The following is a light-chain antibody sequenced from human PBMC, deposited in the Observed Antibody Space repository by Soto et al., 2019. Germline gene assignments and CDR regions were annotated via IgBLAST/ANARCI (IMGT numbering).Light chain of an antibody. CDR3: QMWDSRSDPPNVI. CDR1: NIGSKT. J-gene: IGLJ2*01. Sequence: SYELTQPHSVAVAPGQTARLTCWGDNIGSKTVHWYQQKPGLAPVLVVFDDSDRPSGLPERLSGSNSGSTATLTISRVEAGDEADYYCQMWDSRSDPPNVIFCGGTKLTVL. CDR2: DDS. V-gene: IGLV3-21*02.